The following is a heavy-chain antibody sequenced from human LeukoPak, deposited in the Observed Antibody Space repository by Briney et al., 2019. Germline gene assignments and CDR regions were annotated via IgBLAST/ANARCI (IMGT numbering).Heavy chain of an antibody. CDR3: ARAPGRSRPHLFDY. CDR2: ISSSSSTI. Sequence: PGGSLRLSCAASGFTFSSYSMNWVRQAPGKGLEWVSYISSSSSTIYYADSVKGRFTISRDNAKNSLYLQMNSLRAEDTAVYYCARAPGRSRPHLFDYWGQGTLVTVSS. J-gene: IGHJ4*02. D-gene: IGHD6-13*01. CDR1: GFTFSSYS. V-gene: IGHV3-48*01.